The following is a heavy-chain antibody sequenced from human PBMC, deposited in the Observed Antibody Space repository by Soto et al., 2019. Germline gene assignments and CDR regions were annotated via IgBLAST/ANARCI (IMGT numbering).Heavy chain of an antibody. J-gene: IGHJ4*02. CDR1: GFTFSDYS. D-gene: IGHD3-10*01. Sequence: EVQLVESGGGLVEPGRSLRLSCSASGFTFSDYSMSWFRQAPGKGLEWVSFIRRTVSGATKEYAASARGRFTMSRDDSKSIVYLQMTSLKTEDTAVYYCARELGAITKIRGDVDYWGQGTLVTVSS. V-gene: IGHV3-49*03. CDR3: ARELGAITKIRGDVDY. CDR2: IRRTVSGATK.